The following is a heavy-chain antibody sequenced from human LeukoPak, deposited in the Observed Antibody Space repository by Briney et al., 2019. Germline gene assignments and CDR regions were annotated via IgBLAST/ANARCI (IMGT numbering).Heavy chain of an antibody. J-gene: IGHJ4*02. V-gene: IGHV1-69*13. CDR3: ARSSSSSGGGFDY. CDR2: IIPIFGTA. Sequence: SVKVSCKASGGTFSSYAISWVRQAPGQGLEWMGGIIPIFGTANYAQKFQGRVTITADESTSTAYVELSSLGSEDTAVYYCARSSSSSGGGFDYWGQGTLVTVSS. D-gene: IGHD6-6*01. CDR1: GGTFSSYA.